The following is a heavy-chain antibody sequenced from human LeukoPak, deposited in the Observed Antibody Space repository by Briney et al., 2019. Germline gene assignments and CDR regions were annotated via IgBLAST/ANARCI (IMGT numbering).Heavy chain of an antibody. V-gene: IGHV4-34*01. D-gene: IGHD3-10*02. Sequence: ASETLSLTCGVYGGSFSTYYWSWIRQPPGKGLEWIGEINLTGGTNYNPSLKSRVTISVDTSKNQFSLKLSSVTAADTAVYFCARDVRSFYGMDVWGQGTTVTVSS. CDR1: GGSFSTYY. CDR2: INLTGGT. CDR3: ARDVRSFYGMDV. J-gene: IGHJ6*02.